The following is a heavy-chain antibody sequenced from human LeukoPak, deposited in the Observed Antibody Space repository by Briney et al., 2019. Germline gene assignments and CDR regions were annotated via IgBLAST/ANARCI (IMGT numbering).Heavy chain of an antibody. Sequence: GGSLRLSCAASGFTFDDYAMHWVRQAPGKGLEWVSGISWNSGSIGYADSVKGRFTISRDNAKNSLYLQMNSLRAEDTALYYCAKDPSYDIVVVPAAGNWFDPWGQGTLVTVSS. CDR2: ISWNSGSI. CDR3: AKDPSYDIVVVPAAGNWFDP. CDR1: GFTFDDYA. J-gene: IGHJ5*02. D-gene: IGHD2-2*01. V-gene: IGHV3-9*01.